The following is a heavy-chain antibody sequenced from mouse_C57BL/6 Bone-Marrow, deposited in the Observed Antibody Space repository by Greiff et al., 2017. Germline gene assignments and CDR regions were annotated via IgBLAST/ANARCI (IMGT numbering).Heavy chain of an antibody. V-gene: IGHV1-55*01. CDR3: ARGPLAYYAMDY. J-gene: IGHJ4*01. CDR2: IYPGSGST. Sequence: QVQLQQPGAELVKPGASVKMSCKASGYTFTSYWLTWVKQRPGQGLEWIGDIYPGSGSTNYNEKFKSKATLTVDTSSSKAYMQLSSLTSEDSAVYYCARGPLAYYAMDYWGQGTSVTVSS. CDR1: GYTFTSYW.